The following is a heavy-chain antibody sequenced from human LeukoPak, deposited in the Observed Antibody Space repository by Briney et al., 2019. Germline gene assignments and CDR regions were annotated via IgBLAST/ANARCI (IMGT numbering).Heavy chain of an antibody. CDR3: ARAALDSSSSRSWFDP. Sequence: PGGSLRLSCAASGFTFSSYGMHWVRQAPGKGLGWGAVIWYDGSNKYYADSVKGRFTISRDNSKNTLYLQMNSLRAEDTAVYYCARAALDSSSSRSWFDPWGQGTLVTVSS. D-gene: IGHD6-6*01. CDR1: GFTFSSYG. J-gene: IGHJ5*02. CDR2: IWYDGSNK. V-gene: IGHV3-33*01.